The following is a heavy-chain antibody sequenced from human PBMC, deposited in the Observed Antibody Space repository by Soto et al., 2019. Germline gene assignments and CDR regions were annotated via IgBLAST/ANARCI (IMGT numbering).Heavy chain of an antibody. CDR2: INAHSGGT. CDR1: GFSFTGYY. D-gene: IGHD6-6*01. J-gene: IGHJ5*02. V-gene: IGHV1-2*02. CDR3: AKDLTRQLAYWLDP. Sequence: ASVKVSCKASGFSFTGYYIHWLRQSPVQGLEWMGWINAHSGGTEYAQKFQGRVTLTRDTSIATAYLTLTSLTSDDTALYYCAKDLTRQLAYWLDPWGQGTQVTSPQ.